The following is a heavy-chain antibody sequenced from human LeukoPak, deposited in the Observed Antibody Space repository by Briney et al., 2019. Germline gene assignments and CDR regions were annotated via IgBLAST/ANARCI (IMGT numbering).Heavy chain of an antibody. Sequence: ASVRVSCKASGYNFNVYYINWVRQAPGQGLEWMGWINPSSGGTYYAQRFKGRVTMTRDTSVSTAYMELNSLTSGDTAVYFCARVLRGSSAFEIWGQGTMVTVSS. V-gene: IGHV1-2*02. J-gene: IGHJ3*02. CDR3: ARVLRGSSAFEI. CDR2: INPSSGGT. D-gene: IGHD3-10*01. CDR1: GYNFNVYY.